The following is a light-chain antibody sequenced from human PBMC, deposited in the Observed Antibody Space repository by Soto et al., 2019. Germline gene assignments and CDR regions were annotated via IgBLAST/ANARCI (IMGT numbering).Light chain of an antibody. Sequence: QSVLTQPASVSGSPGQSITISCTGTSSGVGGYNYVSWYQQHPVKAPKLMIYDVTNRPSGVSDRFSGSKSGNTASLTISGLQAEDEADYYCSSYTSSSTPYVFGTGTKVTVL. J-gene: IGLJ1*01. V-gene: IGLV2-14*01. CDR2: DVT. CDR3: SSYTSSSTPYV. CDR1: SSGVGGYNY.